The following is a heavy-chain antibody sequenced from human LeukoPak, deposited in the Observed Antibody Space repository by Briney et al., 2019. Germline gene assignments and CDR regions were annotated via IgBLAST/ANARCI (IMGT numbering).Heavy chain of an antibody. J-gene: IGHJ4*02. D-gene: IGHD6-19*01. CDR1: GLTFSIYG. CDR2: ISSSSSYT. Sequence: KTGGSLRLSCAASGLTFSIYGMTWVRQAPGKGLEWVSYISSSSSYTNYADSVKGRFTISRDNAKNSLYLQMNSLRAEDTAVYYCASTSSGWYYFDYWGQGTLVTVSS. V-gene: IGHV3-21*05. CDR3: ASTSSGWYYFDY.